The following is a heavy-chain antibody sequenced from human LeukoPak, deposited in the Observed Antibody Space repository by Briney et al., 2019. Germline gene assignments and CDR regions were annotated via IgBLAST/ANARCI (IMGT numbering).Heavy chain of an antibody. CDR3: AELGITMIGGV. D-gene: IGHD3-10*02. CDR2: ISWNSGSI. CDR1: GFTFGSYS. V-gene: IGHV3-48*04. J-gene: IGHJ6*04. Sequence: TGGSLRLSCAASGFTFGSYSMNWVRQAPGKGLEWVSGISWNSGSIGYADSVKGRFTISRDNAKNSLYLQKNSLRAEDTAVYYCAELGITMIGGVWGKGTTVTISS.